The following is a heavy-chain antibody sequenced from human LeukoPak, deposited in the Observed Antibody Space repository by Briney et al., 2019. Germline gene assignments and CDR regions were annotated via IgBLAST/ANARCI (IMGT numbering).Heavy chain of an antibody. V-gene: IGHV4-38-2*02. Sequence: PSETLSLTCTVSGYSISSGYYWGWIRQPPGKGLEWIGSIYHSGSTYYNPSLKSRVTISVDTSKNQFSLKLSSVTAADTAVYYCARTLIAAAADYWGQGALVTVSS. J-gene: IGHJ4*02. D-gene: IGHD6-13*01. CDR3: ARTLIAAAADY. CDR2: IYHSGST. CDR1: GYSISSGYY.